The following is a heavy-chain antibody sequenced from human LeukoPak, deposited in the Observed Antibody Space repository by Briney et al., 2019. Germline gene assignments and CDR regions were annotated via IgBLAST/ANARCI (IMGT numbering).Heavy chain of an antibody. J-gene: IGHJ4*02. CDR3: ATYSGSYYTFDY. Sequence: ASVKVSCKVSGYTLTELSMHWVRQAPGKGLEWMGGFDPEDGETIYAQKFRGRVTMTEDTSTDTAYMELSSLRSEDTAVYYCATYSGSYYTFDYWGQGTLVTVSS. CDR1: GYTLTELS. CDR2: FDPEDGET. V-gene: IGHV1-24*01. D-gene: IGHD3-10*01.